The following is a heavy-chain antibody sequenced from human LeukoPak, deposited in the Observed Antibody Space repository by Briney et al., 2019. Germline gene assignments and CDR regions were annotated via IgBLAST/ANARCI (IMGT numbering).Heavy chain of an antibody. V-gene: IGHV4-38-2*02. J-gene: IGHJ4*02. CDR3: ARGYGDFRVEGRYFHS. CDR1: GYSISSGYY. CDR2: IYHSGST. Sequence: SETLSLTCTVSGYSISSGYYWGWIRQPPGKGLEWIGSIYHSGSTYYNPSLKSRVTISVDTSKNQFSLKLSSVTAADTAVYYCARGYGDFRVEGRYFHSWGQGTLVTVSS. D-gene: IGHD4-17*01.